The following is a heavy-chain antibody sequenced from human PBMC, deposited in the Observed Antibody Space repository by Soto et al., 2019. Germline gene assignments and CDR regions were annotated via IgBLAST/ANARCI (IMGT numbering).Heavy chain of an antibody. Sequence: QVQLVQSGAEVKKPGSSVRVSCKASGTIFSSYTISWVRQAPGQGLEWMGRIIPILGETNSAQKFQDRATLTADKSTNTAYMEMNSRRLEDTAVYYCARGLGGRMDDWGQGTTVTVSS. CDR2: IIPILGET. J-gene: IGHJ6*02. V-gene: IGHV1-69*08. CDR3: ARGLGGRMDD. CDR1: GTIFSSYT. D-gene: IGHD3-16*01.